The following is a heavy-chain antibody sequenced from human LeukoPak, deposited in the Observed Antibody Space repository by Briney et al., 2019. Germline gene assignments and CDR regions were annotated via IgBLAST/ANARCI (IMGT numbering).Heavy chain of an antibody. D-gene: IGHD3-22*01. V-gene: IGHV4-59*01. J-gene: IGHJ4*02. CDR1: GSSISSYY. Sequence: PSETLSLTCTVSGSSISSYYWSLIRQPPGKGLEWIGYIYYSGSTNYNPSLKSRVTISVDTSKNQFSLKLSSVTAADTAVYYCAREAMMGHTTFDYWGQGTLVTVSS. CDR2: IYYSGST. CDR3: AREAMMGHTTFDY.